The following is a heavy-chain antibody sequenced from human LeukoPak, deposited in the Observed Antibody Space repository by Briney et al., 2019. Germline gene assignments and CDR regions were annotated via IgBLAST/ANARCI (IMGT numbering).Heavy chain of an antibody. Sequence: PGGSLRLSCAASGLTFSTYSMNWVRRAPGKGLEWVPSITSSSTYIYYADSVKGRFTISRDNAKNSLYLQMNSLRAEDTAVYYCARTPESSGYFPWYFDYWGQGTLVTVSS. CDR2: ITSSSTYI. CDR1: GLTFSTYS. J-gene: IGHJ4*02. D-gene: IGHD3-22*01. CDR3: ARTPESSGYFPWYFDY. V-gene: IGHV3-21*01.